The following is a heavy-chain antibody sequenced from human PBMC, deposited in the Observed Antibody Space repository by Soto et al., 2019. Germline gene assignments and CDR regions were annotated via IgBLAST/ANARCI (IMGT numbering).Heavy chain of an antibody. Sequence: GGSLRLSCAASGFTFSSYSMNWVRQAPGKGLEWVSYISSSSSTIYYADSVKGRFTISRDNAKNSRYLQMNSLRDEDTAVYYCAREGSKVLLWFGELLRRLDYYGMDVWGQGTTVTVSS. D-gene: IGHD3-10*01. CDR1: GFTFSSYS. V-gene: IGHV3-48*02. CDR3: AREGSKVLLWFGELLRRLDYYGMDV. J-gene: IGHJ6*02. CDR2: ISSSSSTI.